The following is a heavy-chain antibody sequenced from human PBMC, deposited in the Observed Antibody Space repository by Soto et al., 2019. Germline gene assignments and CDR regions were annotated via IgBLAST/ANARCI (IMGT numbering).Heavy chain of an antibody. J-gene: IGHJ6*03. CDR1: GGSVSSDH. V-gene: IGHV4-59*02. CDR3: ARLSGTYYNVGKYYYYYYMDV. D-gene: IGHD3-10*01. Sequence: QVQLQESGPGLVKPSETLSLTCTVSGGSVSSDHWSWIRQPPGKGLGWIGDIYSSGSTNYNPSLKSPVTISLDTSKNQFSLRVRSVTAADTAVYYCARLSGTYYNVGKYYYYYYMDVWGKGTTVTVSS. CDR2: IYSSGST.